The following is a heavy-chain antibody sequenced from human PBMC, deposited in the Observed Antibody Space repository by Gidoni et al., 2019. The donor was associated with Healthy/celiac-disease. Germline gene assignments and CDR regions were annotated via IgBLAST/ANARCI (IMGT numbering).Heavy chain of an antibody. D-gene: IGHD6-19*01. Sequence: EVPLVESGGGSVKPGGSLRLSCSASGFTFSHAWMSWVRQAPGKGLEWVGRIKSKTDGGTTDYAAPVKGRFTISRDDSKNTLYLQMNSLKTEDTAVYYCTTSGYSSGWYFDYWGQGTLVTVSS. CDR2: IKSKTDGGTT. V-gene: IGHV3-15*01. J-gene: IGHJ4*02. CDR3: TTSGYSSGWYFDY. CDR1: GFTFSHAW.